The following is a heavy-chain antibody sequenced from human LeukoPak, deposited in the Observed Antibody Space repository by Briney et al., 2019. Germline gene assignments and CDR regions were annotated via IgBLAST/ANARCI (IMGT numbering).Heavy chain of an antibody. Sequence: SPVKVSCKASGGTFSSYAISWVRQAPGQGLEWMGGIIPIFGTANYAQKFQGRVTITADESTSTAYMELSSLRSEDTAVYYCASLTSPLSYDILTGYSRGDWFDPWGQGTLVTVSS. CDR3: ASLTSPLSYDILTGYSRGDWFDP. V-gene: IGHV1-69*01. CDR1: GGTFSSYA. J-gene: IGHJ5*02. CDR2: IIPIFGTA. D-gene: IGHD3-9*01.